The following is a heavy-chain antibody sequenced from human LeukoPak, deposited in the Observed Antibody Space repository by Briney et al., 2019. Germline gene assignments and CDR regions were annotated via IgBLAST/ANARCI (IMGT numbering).Heavy chain of an antibody. V-gene: IGHV1-46*01. CDR2: INPSGGSI. Sequence: GASVKVSGKASGYTCTSYYMHWVRQAPGQGLEWMGIINPSGGSISYVQNFQGRVTMTRDMSTSTVYMELSSLRSEDTAVYYCARDRPSIAARYDAFDIWGQGTMVTVSS. J-gene: IGHJ3*02. CDR1: GYTCTSYY. CDR3: ARDRPSIAARYDAFDI. D-gene: IGHD6-6*01.